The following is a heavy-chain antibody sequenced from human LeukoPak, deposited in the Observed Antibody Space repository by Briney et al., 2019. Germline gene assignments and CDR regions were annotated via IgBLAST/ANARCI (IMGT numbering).Heavy chain of an antibody. CDR3: AKDSGWFRFDY. CDR2: IYSGGST. V-gene: IGHV3-53*01. CDR1: GFTVSSNY. Sequence: GGSLRLSCAASGFTVSSNYMSWVRQAPGKGLEWVSVIYSGGSTYYADSVKGRFTISRDNAKNSLYLQMNSLRAEDTAVYYCAKDSGWFRFDYWGQGTLVTVSS. J-gene: IGHJ4*02. D-gene: IGHD6-13*01.